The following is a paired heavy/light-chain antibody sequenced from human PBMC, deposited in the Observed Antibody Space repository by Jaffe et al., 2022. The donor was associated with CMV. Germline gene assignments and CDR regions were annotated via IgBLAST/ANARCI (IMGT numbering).Heavy chain of an antibody. CDR1: GDSISNYY. V-gene: IGHV4-4*07. CDR2: IYTTGST. J-gene: IGHJ6*02. D-gene: IGHD3-9*01. CDR3: ARVSMTGSFGMDV. Sequence: QVQLQESGPGLVKPSETLSLTCTVSGDSISNYYWTWIRQPAGKGLEWIGRIYTTGSTNRNPSLKSRVTMSVDTSKRQFSLKLSSVTAADTAVYYCARVSMTGSFGMDVWGQGTTVTVSS.
Light chain of an antibody. J-gene: IGKJ1*01. CDR3: QQSYNTPWT. CDR2: AAS. CDR1: QSISYY. V-gene: IGKV1-39*01. Sequence: DIQMTQSPSSLSASVGDRVTITCRASQSISYYLNWYQQKPGEIPNLLIYAASSLQSGVPSRFSGSGSETDFTLTISSLQPEDFATYYCQQSYNTPWTFGQGTKVEIK.